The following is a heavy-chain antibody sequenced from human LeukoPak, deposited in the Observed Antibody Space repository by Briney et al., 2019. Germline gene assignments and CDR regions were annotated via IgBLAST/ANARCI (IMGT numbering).Heavy chain of an antibody. CDR1: GGTFSSYA. D-gene: IGHD3-3*01. CDR2: IIPIFGTA. V-gene: IGHV1-69*05. J-gene: IGHJ6*03. CDR3: ARGVLEWLSRNYYMDV. Sequence: SVKVSCKASGGTFSSYAIGWVRQAPGQGLEWMGGIIPIFGTANYAQKFQGRVTITTDESTSTAYMELSSLRSEDTAVYYCARGVLEWLSRNYYMDVWGKGTTVTVSS.